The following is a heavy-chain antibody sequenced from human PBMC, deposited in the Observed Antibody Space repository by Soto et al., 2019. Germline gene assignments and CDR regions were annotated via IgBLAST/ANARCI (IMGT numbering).Heavy chain of an antibody. J-gene: IGHJ4*02. D-gene: IGHD4-17*01. Sequence: EVQLVESGGGLVQPGGSLRLSCAASGLIFRNYWMHWVRQVPGKGLVWVSRINTDGSVTTYADSVKGRFTISRDTAKKTCSLQRNSREGEAPAFYYGAVGGGGDGDYALFDYWGQGTLVTVSS. CDR2: INTDGSVT. CDR3: AVGGGGDGDYALFDY. CDR1: GLIFRNYW. V-gene: IGHV3-74*03.